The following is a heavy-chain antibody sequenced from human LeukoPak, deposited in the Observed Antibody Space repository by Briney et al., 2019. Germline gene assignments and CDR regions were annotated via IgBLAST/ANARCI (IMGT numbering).Heavy chain of an antibody. Sequence: GGSLRLSCAASGFTFSSYAMSWVRQAPGKGLGWVSAISGSGGSTYYADSVKGRFTISRDNSKNTLYLQMNSLRAEDTAVYYCAKSPLITMVRGVIITDQYYFDYWGQGTLVTVSS. CDR2: ISGSGGST. J-gene: IGHJ4*02. CDR1: GFTFSSYA. D-gene: IGHD3-10*01. V-gene: IGHV3-23*01. CDR3: AKSPLITMVRGVIITDQYYFDY.